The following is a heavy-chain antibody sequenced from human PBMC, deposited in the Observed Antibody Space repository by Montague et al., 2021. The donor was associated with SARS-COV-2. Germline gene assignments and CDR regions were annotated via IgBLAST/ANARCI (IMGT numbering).Heavy chain of an antibody. D-gene: IGHD3-22*01. Sequence: SETLSLTCAVYGGSFSGYYWSWIRQPPGKGLEWIGEINHSGSTKYNPSLKSRVTISVDTSKNQFSLKLSSVTVADTAVYYCARGTKGVFTYDYDSSCYGSDYWGQGTLVTVSS. CDR2: INHSGST. J-gene: IGHJ4*02. V-gene: IGHV4-34*01. CDR3: ARGTKGVFTYDYDSSCYGSDY. CDR1: GGSFSGYY.